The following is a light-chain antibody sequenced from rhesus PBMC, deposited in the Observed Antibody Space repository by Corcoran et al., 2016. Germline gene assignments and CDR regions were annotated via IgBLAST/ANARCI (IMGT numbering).Light chain of an antibody. J-gene: IGKJ2*01. CDR3: QHRNSYPYS. V-gene: IGKV1-33*01. Sequence: DIHMTQSPSSLSVSVGDKVTITCRASQGISNALAWYQQKPGKAPKLLIYAASKLQSGVPSRLSGIGSWTDFTLTICSLQPEDFAVYCCQHRNSYPYSFGQGTKVEIK. CDR2: AAS. CDR1: QGISNA.